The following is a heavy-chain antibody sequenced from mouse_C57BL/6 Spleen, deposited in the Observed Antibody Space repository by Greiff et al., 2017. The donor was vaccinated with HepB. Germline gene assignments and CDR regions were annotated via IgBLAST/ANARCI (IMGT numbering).Heavy chain of an antibody. CDR3: ACVLITRGSYWYFDV. D-gene: IGHD1-1*01. V-gene: IGHV3-6*01. J-gene: IGHJ1*03. Sequence: EVHLVESGPGLVKPSQSLSLTCSVTGYSITSGYYWNWIRQFPGNKLEWMGYISYDGSNNYNPSLKNRISITRDTSKNQFFLKLNSVTTEDTATYYCACVLITRGSYWYFDVWGTGTTVTVSS. CDR2: ISYDGSN. CDR1: GYSITSGYY.